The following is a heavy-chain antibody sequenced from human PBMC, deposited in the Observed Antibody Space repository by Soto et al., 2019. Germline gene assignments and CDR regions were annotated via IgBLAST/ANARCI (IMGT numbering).Heavy chain of an antibody. D-gene: IGHD3-16*02. Sequence: SVKVSCKASGGTFSSYAISWVRQAPGQGLEWMGGIIPIFGTANYAQKFQGRVTITADESTSTAYMELSSLRSEDTAVYYCARGGGLRLGELSFNYWGQGTLVTVSS. CDR3: ARGGGLRLGELSFNY. V-gene: IGHV1-69*13. CDR1: GGTFSSYA. CDR2: IIPIFGTA. J-gene: IGHJ4*02.